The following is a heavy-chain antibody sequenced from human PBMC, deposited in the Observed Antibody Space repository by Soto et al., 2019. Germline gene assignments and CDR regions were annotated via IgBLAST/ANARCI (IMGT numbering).Heavy chain of an antibody. V-gene: IGHV3-23*01. CDR2: ITGTGDRT. CDR3: ARDYPVITTMEPLFDN. J-gene: IGHJ4*02. Sequence: EVQLLESGGGLVQPGGCLRLSCAASGFTFNSYAMTWVRQSPGKGLEWVSTITGTGDRTWYADSAKGRFTISRDNSKNTLLLQVNSLRAVDTDVYYCARDYPVITTMEPLFDNWGQGTLVTVCS. CDR1: GFTFNSYA. D-gene: IGHD3-22*01.